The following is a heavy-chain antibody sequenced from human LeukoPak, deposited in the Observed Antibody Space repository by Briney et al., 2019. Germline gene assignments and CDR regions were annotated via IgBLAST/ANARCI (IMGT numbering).Heavy chain of an antibody. CDR3: ARDQPEQLSLDYYYYMDV. D-gene: IGHD5-18*01. CDR1: GFTFSDYY. CDR2: ISSSGSNI. V-gene: IGHV3-11*01. Sequence: PGGSLRLSCAASGFTFSDYYMSWLRQAPGKGLGWVSYISSSGSNIYYADSVKGRFTISRDNAKNSLYLQMNSLRADDTAVYYCARDQPEQLSLDYYYYMDVWGKGTTVTVSS. J-gene: IGHJ6*03.